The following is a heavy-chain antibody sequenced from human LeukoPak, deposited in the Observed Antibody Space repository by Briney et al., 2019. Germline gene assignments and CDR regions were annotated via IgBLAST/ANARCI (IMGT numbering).Heavy chain of an antibody. D-gene: IGHD3-3*01. CDR2: INHSGST. CDR3: ARRIFYFDY. V-gene: IGHV4-34*01. Sequence: SETLSLTCAVYGGSFSGYYWSWIRQPPGKGLEWIGEINHSGSTNYNPSLKSRVTISVDTSKNQFSLKLSSVTAADTAVYYCARRIFYFDYWGQGTLVTVSS. CDR1: GGSFSGYY. J-gene: IGHJ4*02.